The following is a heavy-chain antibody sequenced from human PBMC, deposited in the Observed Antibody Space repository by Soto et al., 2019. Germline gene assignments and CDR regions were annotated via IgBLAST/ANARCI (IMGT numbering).Heavy chain of an antibody. CDR2: IYHSGST. J-gene: IGHJ6*02. V-gene: IGHV4-30-2*01. CDR1: GGSISSGGYS. CDR3: ARGIWFGKIDV. D-gene: IGHD3-10*01. Sequence: PSETLSLTCAVSGGSISSGGYSWSWIRQPPGKGLEWIGYIYHSGSTYYNPSLKSRVTISEDRSNNQFSLKLTSVTAADAAVYFCARGIWFGKIDVWGQGTTVTVSS.